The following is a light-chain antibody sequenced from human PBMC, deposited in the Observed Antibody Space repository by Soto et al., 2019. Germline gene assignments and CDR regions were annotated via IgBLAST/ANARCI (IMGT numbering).Light chain of an antibody. Sequence: QSVLTQPPSASGTPGQRVTISCSGSNSNIESNTVNWYQQLPGTAPKLLIYSNNQRPSGVPDRFSGSKSGTSASLAISGLLSDDEADYYCAAWYDGRNGHVVFGGGTKLTVL. CDR1: NSNIESNT. J-gene: IGLJ2*01. CDR2: SNN. CDR3: AAWYDGRNGHVV. V-gene: IGLV1-44*01.